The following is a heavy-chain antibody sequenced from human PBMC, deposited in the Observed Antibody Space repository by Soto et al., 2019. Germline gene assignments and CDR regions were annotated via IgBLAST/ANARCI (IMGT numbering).Heavy chain of an antibody. J-gene: IGHJ6*02. Sequence: QVQLVQSGAEVKKPGASVKVSCKASGYTFTSYGISWVRQAPGQGLEWMGWISAYNGNTNYAQKLQGRVTMTTDTSTSSAYMELRSMRSDDTAVYYCARDGSSWTYEYYYYGMDVWGQGTTVTVSS. CDR1: GYTFTSYG. V-gene: IGHV1-18*04. CDR2: ISAYNGNT. CDR3: ARDGSSWTYEYYYYGMDV. D-gene: IGHD6-13*01.